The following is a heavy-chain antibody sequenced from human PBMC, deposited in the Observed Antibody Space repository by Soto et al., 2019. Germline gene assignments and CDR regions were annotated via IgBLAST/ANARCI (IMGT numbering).Heavy chain of an antibody. J-gene: IGHJ5*02. CDR2: INHSGST. D-gene: IGHD3-16*02. V-gene: IGHV4-34*01. CDR3: ARAGIYDYIWGSYRRNWFDP. Sequence: PSETLSLTCAVYGGSFSGYYWSWIRQPPGKGLEWIGEINHSGSTNYNPSLKSRVTISADTSKNQSSLKLSSVTAADTAVYYCARAGIYDYIWGSYRRNWFDPWGQGTLVTVSX. CDR1: GGSFSGYY.